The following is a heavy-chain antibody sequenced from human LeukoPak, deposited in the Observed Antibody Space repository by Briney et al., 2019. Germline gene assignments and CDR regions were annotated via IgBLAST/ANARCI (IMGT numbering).Heavy chain of an antibody. V-gene: IGHV1-2*02. J-gene: IGHJ4*02. CDR1: GYTFTGYY. CDR2: INPNSGGT. Sequence: GASVKVSCKASGYTFTGYYKHWVRQAPGQGLEWMGWINPNSGGTNYAQKFQGRVTMTRDTSISTAYMELSRLRSDDTAVYYCARPKYGGNSLRIDYWGQGTLVTVSS. CDR3: ARPKYGGNSLRIDY. D-gene: IGHD4-23*01.